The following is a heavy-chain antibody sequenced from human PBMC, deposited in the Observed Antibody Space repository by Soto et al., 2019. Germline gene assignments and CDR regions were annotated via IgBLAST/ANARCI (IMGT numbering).Heavy chain of an antibody. D-gene: IGHD6-19*01. CDR3: ARGSAFQRTGNSDF. CDR1: GYKFADYN. CDR2: MNSFSGGS. J-gene: IGHJ4*02. Sequence: QVQLVQSGAEVKRPGASVKVSCTTSGYKFADYNMNWVRQATGRGLEWLGYMNSFSGGSDFAPKFQDRLTLTKNTSISTAYLELTNLRDDDTAVYYCARGSAFQRTGNSDFWGQGTLVTVSS. V-gene: IGHV1-8*02.